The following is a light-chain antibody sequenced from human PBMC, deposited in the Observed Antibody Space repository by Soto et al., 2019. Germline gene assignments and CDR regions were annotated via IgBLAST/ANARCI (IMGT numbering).Light chain of an antibody. CDR3: QHYNNLWG. CDR1: QSVRNN. CDR2: GAS. J-gene: IGKJ4*01. V-gene: IGKV3-15*01. Sequence: EIVMTQSPATLSVSPGERVTLSCRASQSVRNNLAWYQQKPGQVPRVLIYGASTRAIGIPDRFSGSGSGTQFPLTISSMQSEDFAVYYCQHYNNLWGFGGGTKVEIK.